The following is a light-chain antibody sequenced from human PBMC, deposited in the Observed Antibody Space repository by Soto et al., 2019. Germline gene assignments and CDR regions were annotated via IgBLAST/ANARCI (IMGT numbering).Light chain of an antibody. CDR2: GAS. J-gene: IGKJ2*01. CDR3: QQTYIAPPYT. V-gene: IGKV1-39*01. Sequence: DVQMTQFPSSLSASVGERVTITCRASQSISTYLNWYQQKPGKAPNLLIYGASSWQSGVPSRFSGSGSGTDFTLTISSLQPEDFATYYCQQTYIAPPYTFGQGTRLEIK. CDR1: QSISTY.